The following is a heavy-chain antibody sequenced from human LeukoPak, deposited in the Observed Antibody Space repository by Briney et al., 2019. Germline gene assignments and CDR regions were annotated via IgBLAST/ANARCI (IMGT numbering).Heavy chain of an antibody. D-gene: IGHD1-26*01. J-gene: IGHJ3*02. CDR3: ARDESGGSSKADAFDI. CDR1: GYTFTGYY. V-gene: IGHV1-2*02. Sequence: GASVKVSCKASGYTFTGYYMHWVRQAPGQGLEWMGWINPNSGGTNYAQKFQGRVTMTRDTSISTAYMELSRLRSDDTAVYYCARDESGGSSKADAFDIWGQGTMVTVSS. CDR2: INPNSGGT.